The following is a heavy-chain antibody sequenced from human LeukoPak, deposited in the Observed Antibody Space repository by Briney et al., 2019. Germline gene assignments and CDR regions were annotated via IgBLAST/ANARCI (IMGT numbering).Heavy chain of an antibody. CDR3: ARSNGDYAFDY. V-gene: IGHV3-21*01. D-gene: IGHD4-17*01. CDR1: GFHFSNYG. J-gene: IGHJ4*02. CDR2: ISSSNNYI. Sequence: PGGSLRLSCAASGFHFSNYGMNWVRQAPGKGLEWVSSISSSNNYIYYADSVKGRFTISRDNAKNSLYLQMNSLRAEDTAVYYCARSNGDYAFDYWGQGTLVTVSS.